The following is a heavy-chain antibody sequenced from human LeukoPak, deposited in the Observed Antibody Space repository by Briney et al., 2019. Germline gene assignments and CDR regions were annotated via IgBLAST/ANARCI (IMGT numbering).Heavy chain of an antibody. D-gene: IGHD3-3*01. CDR2: IYYSGST. CDR1: GGSISSSSYY. V-gene: IGHV4-39*01. J-gene: IGHJ4*02. CDR3: ARHDTRLYDFWSGYPENYFDY. Sequence: SETLSLTCTVSGGSISSSSYYWGWIRQPPGKGLEWIGSIYYSGSTYYDPSLKSRVTISVDTSKNQFSLKLSSVTAADTAVYYCARHDTRLYDFWSGYPENYFDYWGQGTLVTVSS.